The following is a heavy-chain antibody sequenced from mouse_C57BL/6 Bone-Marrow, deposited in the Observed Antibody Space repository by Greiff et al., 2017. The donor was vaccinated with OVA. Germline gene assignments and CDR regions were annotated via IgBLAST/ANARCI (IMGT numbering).Heavy chain of an antibody. Sequence: QVQLQQSGAELVRPGSSVKLSCKASGYTFTSYWMHWVKQRPIQGLEWIGNIDPSDSETHYNQKFKDKATLTVDKSSSTAYMQLSSLTSEDSAVYYCARDYYGSSPSYWYFDVWGTGTTVTVSS. CDR1: GYTFTSYW. J-gene: IGHJ1*03. CDR3: ARDYYGSSPSYWYFDV. V-gene: IGHV1-52*01. CDR2: IDPSDSET. D-gene: IGHD1-1*01.